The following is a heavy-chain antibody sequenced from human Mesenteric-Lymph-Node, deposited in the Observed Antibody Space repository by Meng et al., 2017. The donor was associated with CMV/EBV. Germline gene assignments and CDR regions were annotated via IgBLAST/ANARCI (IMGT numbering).Heavy chain of an antibody. Sequence: QGQLHLVGAGLLDPSEHLSVTCSVYGGSFSGYYWNWIRQSPEKGLEWIGEINHSGSTTYNPSFTSRIIISVDTSTNQISLNMSSVTAADTAVYYCARGSSYDILTGYFDYWGQGALVTVSS. CDR2: INHSGST. J-gene: IGHJ4*02. CDR3: ARGSSYDILTGYFDY. CDR1: GGSFSGYY. V-gene: IGHV4-34*01. D-gene: IGHD3-9*01.